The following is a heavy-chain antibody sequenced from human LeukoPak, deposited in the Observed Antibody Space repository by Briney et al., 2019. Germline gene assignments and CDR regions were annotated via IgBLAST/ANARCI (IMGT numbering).Heavy chain of an antibody. CDR1: GGSFSGYY. J-gene: IGHJ6*02. CDR2: INHSGST. D-gene: IGHD5-18*01. CDR3: ARFFADTRGYSYGRDYYGMDV. Sequence: TSETLSLTCAVYGGSFSGYYLSWIRQPPGKGLEWMWEINHSGSTNYNPSPKSGVTISVDTSTNQFSLKLSTVTAADTAVYYCARFFADTRGYSYGRDYYGMDVWGQGTTVTVSS. V-gene: IGHV4-34*01.